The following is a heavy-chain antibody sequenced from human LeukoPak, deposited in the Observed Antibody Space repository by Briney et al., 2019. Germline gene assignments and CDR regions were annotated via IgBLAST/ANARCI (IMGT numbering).Heavy chain of an antibody. CDR3: ARGSGGSSDSYYYGMDV. J-gene: IGHJ6*02. D-gene: IGHD2-15*01. CDR2: INAGNGNT. V-gene: IGHV1-3*01. CDR1: GYTFTSYA. Sequence: ASVKVSCKASGYTFTSYAMHWVRQAPGQRLEWMGWINAGNGNTKYSQKFQGRVTITRDTSASTAYMELSSLRSEDTAVYYCARGSGGSSDSYYYGMDVWGQGTTVTVSS.